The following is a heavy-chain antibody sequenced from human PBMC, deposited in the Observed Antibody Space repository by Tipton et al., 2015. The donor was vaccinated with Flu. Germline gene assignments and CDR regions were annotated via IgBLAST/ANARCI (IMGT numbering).Heavy chain of an antibody. Sequence: TLSLTCTVSGGSLSSFYWSWIRQPAGKGLEWIGRIYSSGSTKYSPAFKSRVTLSVDTSKNQFSLNLSSVTASDTALYFCARGSGSGTFMIFDLWGQGTLVTDSS. CDR2: IYSSGST. J-gene: IGHJ4*02. CDR3: ARGSGSGTFMIFDL. V-gene: IGHV4-4*07. D-gene: IGHD3-10*01. CDR1: GGSLSSFY.